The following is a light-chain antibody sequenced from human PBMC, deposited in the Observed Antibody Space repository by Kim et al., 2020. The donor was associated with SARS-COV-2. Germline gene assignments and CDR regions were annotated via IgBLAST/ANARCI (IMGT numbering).Light chain of an antibody. Sequence: QRVTTPCTGSNSNIAAGYNVPWYQQLPGTAPTLLIFGNNNRPSGVPDRFSGSTSGTSASLAITGLQAEDEAYYFCQAYDSSLSGWVFGGGTKLTVL. CDR2: GNN. J-gene: IGLJ3*02. CDR1: NSNIAAGYN. CDR3: QAYDSSLSGWV. V-gene: IGLV1-40*01.